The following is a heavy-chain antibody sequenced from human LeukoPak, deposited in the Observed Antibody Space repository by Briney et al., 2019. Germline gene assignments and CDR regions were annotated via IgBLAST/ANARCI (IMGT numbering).Heavy chain of an antibody. CDR2: ISYDGSNK. D-gene: IGHD3-22*01. V-gene: IGHV3-30-3*01. J-gene: IGHJ4*02. Sequence: PGRSLRLSCAASGFTFSSYAMHWVRQAPGKGLEWVAVISYDGSNKYYADSVKGRFTISRDNSKNTLYLQMNSLRAEDTAVYYCARESPAAYFDSSGYHLDYWGQGTLVTVSS. CDR1: GFTFSSYA. CDR3: ARESPAAYFDSSGYHLDY.